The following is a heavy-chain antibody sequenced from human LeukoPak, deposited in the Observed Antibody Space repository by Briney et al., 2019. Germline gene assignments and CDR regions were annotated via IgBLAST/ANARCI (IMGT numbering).Heavy chain of an antibody. CDR3: ARYSSMVRGYFDY. V-gene: IGHV1-18*01. CDR2: ISAYNGNT. Sequence: ISAYNGNTNYAQKLQGRVTMTTDTSTSTAYMELRSLRSDDTAVYYCARYSSMVRGYFDYWGQGTLVTVSS. J-gene: IGHJ4*02. D-gene: IGHD6-13*01.